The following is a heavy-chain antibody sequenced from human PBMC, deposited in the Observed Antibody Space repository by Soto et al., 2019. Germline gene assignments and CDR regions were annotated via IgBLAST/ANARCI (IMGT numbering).Heavy chain of an antibody. Sequence: QVQLVQSGAEVEKPGASVKVSCKASGYTFSIYGVSWVRQAPGQGLEWMGWIAAFNGNTHYAQKLRGRVTMTTDTSTSTAYMELGSLTSDDTAIYYCARSTDVRSWFDTWGQGTLVTVSS. CDR2: IAAFNGNT. J-gene: IGHJ5*02. CDR3: ARSTDVRSWFDT. V-gene: IGHV1-18*01. D-gene: IGHD1-26*01. CDR1: GYTFSIYG.